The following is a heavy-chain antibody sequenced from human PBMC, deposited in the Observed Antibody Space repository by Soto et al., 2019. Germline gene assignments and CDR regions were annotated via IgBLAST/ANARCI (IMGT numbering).Heavy chain of an antibody. V-gene: IGHV1-8*01. J-gene: IGHJ5*02. D-gene: IGHD2-2*01. CDR1: GYTFTSYD. CDR2: MNPNSGNT. CDR3: ARGRYCSSTSCYPPRYNWFDP. Sequence: GASVKVSCKASGYTFTSYDINWVRQATGQGLEWMGWMNPNSGNTGYAQKFQGRVTMTRNTSISTAYMELSSLRSEDTAVYYCARGRYCSSTSCYPPRYNWFDPWGQGTLVTVSS.